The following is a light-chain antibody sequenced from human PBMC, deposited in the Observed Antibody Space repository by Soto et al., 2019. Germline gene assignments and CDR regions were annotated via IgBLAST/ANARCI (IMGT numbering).Light chain of an antibody. J-gene: IGLJ1*01. CDR1: SSKIGSYT. V-gene: IGLV1-44*01. Sequence: QSVLTQPPAASGTPGQRVTISCSGGSSKIGSYTLNWYQQLPGTAPKLLMYGDNRRSSGVPDRFSGSKSGTSASLAISGLQSEDEADYYCGTWDDSLNGGVFGTGTKVTVL. CDR2: GDN. CDR3: GTWDDSLNGGV.